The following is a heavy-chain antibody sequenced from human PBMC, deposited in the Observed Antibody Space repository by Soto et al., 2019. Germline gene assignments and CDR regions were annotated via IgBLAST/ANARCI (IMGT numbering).Heavy chain of an antibody. CDR2: ISYDGSNK. J-gene: IGHJ4*02. V-gene: IGHV3-30-3*01. Sequence: PVGSLRLSCAASGFTFSSYAMHWVRQAPGKGLERVAVISYDGSNKYYADSVKGRFTISRDNSKNTLYLQMNSLRAEDTAVYYCARVSTLWFGAFDYWGQGTLVTVSS. D-gene: IGHD3-10*01. CDR1: GFTFSSYA. CDR3: ARVSTLWFGAFDY.